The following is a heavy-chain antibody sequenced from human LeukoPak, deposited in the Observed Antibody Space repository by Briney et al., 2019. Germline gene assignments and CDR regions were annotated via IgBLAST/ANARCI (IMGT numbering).Heavy chain of an antibody. J-gene: IGHJ4*02. Sequence: ASVKVSCKASGYTFTSYGISWVRQAPGQGLEWMGWISAYNGNTNYAQKLQGRVTMTTDTSTSAACMELRSLRSDDTAVYYCARSDSSSWYYFDYWGQGTLVTVSS. V-gene: IGHV1-18*01. CDR1: GYTFTSYG. CDR2: ISAYNGNT. D-gene: IGHD6-13*01. CDR3: ARSDSSSWYYFDY.